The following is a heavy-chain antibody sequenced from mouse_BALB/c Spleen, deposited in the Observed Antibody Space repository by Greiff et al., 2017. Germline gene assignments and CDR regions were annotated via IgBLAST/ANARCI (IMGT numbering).Heavy chain of an antibody. Sequence: EVMLVESGGGLVKPGGSLKLSCAASGFTFSSYAMSWVRQTPEKRLEWVATISSGGSYTYYPDSVKGRFTISRDNAKNTLYLQMSSLRSEDTAMYYCAICGTVGGGYWGQGTTLTVSA. CDR1: GFTFSSYA. CDR2: ISSGGSYT. J-gene: IGHJ2*01. CDR3: AICGTVGGGY. V-gene: IGHV5-9-1*01. D-gene: IGHD1-1*01.